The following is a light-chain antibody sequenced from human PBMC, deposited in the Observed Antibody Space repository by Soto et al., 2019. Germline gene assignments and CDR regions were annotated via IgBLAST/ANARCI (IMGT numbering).Light chain of an antibody. CDR3: QHYGDSLFT. CDR2: GIS. V-gene: IGKV3-20*01. J-gene: IGKJ3*01. CDR1: QSIYNNY. Sequence: EVVLTQSPGTLSLSPGERATLSCRASQSIYNNYLAWYQQKRGQAPRLLIYGISTRATGIPARFSGGGSGTDFTLTINRLEPEDFAVYYCQHYGDSLFTFGPGTKVDIK.